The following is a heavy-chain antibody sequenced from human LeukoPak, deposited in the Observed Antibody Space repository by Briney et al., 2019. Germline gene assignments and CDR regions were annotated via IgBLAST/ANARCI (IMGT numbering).Heavy chain of an antibody. J-gene: IGHJ4*02. CDR2: INHSGST. CDR1: GGSFSGYY. D-gene: IGHD4-11*01. Sequence: SETLSLTCAVYGGSFSGYYWCWIRQPPGKGLEWIGEINHSGSTNYNPSLKSRVTISVDTSKNQFSLKLSSVTAADTAVYYCARGRYSNYNWGQGTLVTVSS. V-gene: IGHV4-34*01. CDR3: ARGRYSNYN.